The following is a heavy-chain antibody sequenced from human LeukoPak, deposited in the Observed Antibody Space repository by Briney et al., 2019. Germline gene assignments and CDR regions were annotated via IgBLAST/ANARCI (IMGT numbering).Heavy chain of an antibody. V-gene: IGHV1-69*04. J-gene: IGHJ3*02. CDR1: GYTFTSYA. CDR3: ARGAFPGLETAFDI. Sequence: ASVKVSCKASGYTFTSYAMNWVRQAPGQGLEWMGRIIPILGMANYAQKFQGRVTITADKSTSTAYMELSSLRSEDTAVYYCARGAFPGLETAFDIWGQGTMVTVSS. D-gene: IGHD3-3*02. CDR2: IIPILGMA.